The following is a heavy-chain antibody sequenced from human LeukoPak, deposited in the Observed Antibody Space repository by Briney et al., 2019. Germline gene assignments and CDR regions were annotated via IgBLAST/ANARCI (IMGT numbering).Heavy chain of an antibody. CDR3: ARSIPETYSSGWYHDY. CDR2: IYSGGST. D-gene: IGHD6-19*01. CDR1: GFTVSSNY. Sequence: GGSLRLSCAASGFTVSSNYMSWVRQAPGKGLEWVSVIYSGGSTYYADSVKGRFTISRDNSKNTLYLQMNSLRAEDTAVYYCARSIPETYSSGWYHDYWGQGTLVTVSS. V-gene: IGHV3-53*01. J-gene: IGHJ4*02.